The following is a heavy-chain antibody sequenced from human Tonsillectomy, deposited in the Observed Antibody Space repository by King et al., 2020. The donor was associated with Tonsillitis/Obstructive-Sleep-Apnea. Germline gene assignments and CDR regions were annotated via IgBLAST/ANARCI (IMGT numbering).Heavy chain of an antibody. V-gene: IGHV3-53*01. D-gene: IGHD4-17*01. CDR1: GFSVSGNY. J-gene: IGHJ4*02. CDR2: IYTADRT. Sequence: VQLVESGGGLIQPGGSLRLSCAASGFSVSGNYMSWVRQAPGKGLEWISSIYTADRTDYADSVKGRFNISRDNSKNTLFLQMNSLRVEDTAMYYCAGDTTSVTAWACWGQGTLVTVSS. CDR3: AGDTTSVTAWAC.